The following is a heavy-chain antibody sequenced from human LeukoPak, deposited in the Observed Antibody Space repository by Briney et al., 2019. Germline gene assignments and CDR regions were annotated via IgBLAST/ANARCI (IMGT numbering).Heavy chain of an antibody. CDR3: AVGVVAYFDY. D-gene: IGHD2-15*01. J-gene: IGHJ4*02. Sequence: PSETLSLTCAVYGGSFSGYYWSWIRQPPGKGLEWIGEINHSGSTNYNPSLKSRVTISVDTSKNQFSLKLSSVTAADTAVYYCAVGVVAYFDYWGQGTLVTVSS. CDR2: INHSGST. CDR1: GGSFSGYY. V-gene: IGHV4-34*01.